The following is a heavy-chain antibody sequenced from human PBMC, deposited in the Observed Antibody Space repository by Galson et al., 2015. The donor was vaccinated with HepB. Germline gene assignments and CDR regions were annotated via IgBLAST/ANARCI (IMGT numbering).Heavy chain of an antibody. J-gene: IGHJ2*01. D-gene: IGHD2-15*01. CDR2: IRYDGSNK. Sequence: SLRLSCAASGFTFSIYGMHWVRQAPGKGLEWVAFIRYDGSNKYYADSVKGRSTISRDNSKNTLYLQMNSLRAEDTAVYYCAGGEGTSWYFDLWGRGTLVTVSS. CDR3: AGGEGTSWYFDL. CDR1: GFTFSIYG. V-gene: IGHV3-30*02.